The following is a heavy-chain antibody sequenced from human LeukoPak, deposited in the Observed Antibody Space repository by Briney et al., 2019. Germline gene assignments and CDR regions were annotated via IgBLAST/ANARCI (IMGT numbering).Heavy chain of an antibody. CDR3: ARESAGTCDY. V-gene: IGHV1-18*01. CDR1: GCTFPIYR. D-gene: IGHD6-19*01. J-gene: IGHJ4*02. CDR2: ISGNNGNT. Sequence: ASVKVSCKASGCTFPIYRITWVRQAPGQGLEWMGWISGNNGNTNYAQKLQGRVTLTTDTSTSTAYMELRSLRSEDTAVYYCARESAGTCDYWGQGTLVTVFS.